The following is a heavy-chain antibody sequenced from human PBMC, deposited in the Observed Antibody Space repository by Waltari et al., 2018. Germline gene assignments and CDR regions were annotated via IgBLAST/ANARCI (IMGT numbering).Heavy chain of an antibody. J-gene: IGHJ5*02. Sequence: QLQLQESGPGLVKPSETLSLTCTVSGGSISSSSYYWGWIRQPPGKGLAWIGSIYYSVSTYYNPSLESRVTISVDTSKNQFSLKLSSVTAADTAVYYCASEDPPYCSGGSCYPNWFDPWGQGTLVTVSS. CDR2: IYYSVST. CDR1: GGSISSSSYY. V-gene: IGHV4-39*01. CDR3: ASEDPPYCSGGSCYPNWFDP. D-gene: IGHD2-15*01.